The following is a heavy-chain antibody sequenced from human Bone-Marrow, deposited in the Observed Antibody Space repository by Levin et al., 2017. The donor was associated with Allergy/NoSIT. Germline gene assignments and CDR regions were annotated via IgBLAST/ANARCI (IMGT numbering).Heavy chain of an antibody. D-gene: IGHD6-19*01. CDR3: ARLYSRGYYGGY. J-gene: IGHJ4*02. CDR1: GYTFSSYW. Sequence: GASVKVSCKGSGYTFSSYWIGWVRQRPGKGLEWMGIIYPSDSDTRYNPSFQGQVTISVDKTNSAAYLQWSALKASDSAMYYCARLYSRGYYGGYWGQGTLVTVSS. V-gene: IGHV5-51*01. CDR2: IYPSDSDT.